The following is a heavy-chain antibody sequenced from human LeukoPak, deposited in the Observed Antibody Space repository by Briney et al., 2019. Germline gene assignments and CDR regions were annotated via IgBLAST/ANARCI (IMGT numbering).Heavy chain of an antibody. CDR1: GFTFSNYW. V-gene: IGHV3-74*01. CDR2: IYVDGRTT. J-gene: IGHJ5*02. Sequence: GGSLRLSCVASGFTFSNYWMHWVRQPPGKGLVWVSRIYVDGRTTNYADSVKGRFTISRDNAKNTVYLEMNSLSVEDAATYYCIRDFRSADLWGQGTLVTVTS. CDR3: IRDFRSADL.